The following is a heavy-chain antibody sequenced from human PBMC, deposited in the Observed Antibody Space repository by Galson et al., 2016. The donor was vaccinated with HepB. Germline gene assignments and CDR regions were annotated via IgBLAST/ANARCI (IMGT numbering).Heavy chain of an antibody. Sequence: TLSLTCTVSGGSISSTTNWWSWVRQSPGQGLEWIGEIYHSGDTNYNPSLKSRATMSVDTSRNQFSLSLSSVTAAATAVYYCVRDCTGGTCKFAGYDAFDIWGQGTTVTVSS. CDR3: VRDCTGGTCKFAGYDAFDI. CDR2: IYHSGDT. D-gene: IGHD2-8*02. J-gene: IGHJ3*02. CDR1: GGSISSTTNW. V-gene: IGHV4-4*02.